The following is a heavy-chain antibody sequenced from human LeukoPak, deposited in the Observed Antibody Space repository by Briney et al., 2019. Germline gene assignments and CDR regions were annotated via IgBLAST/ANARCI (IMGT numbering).Heavy chain of an antibody. Sequence: SETLSLTCAVDGGSFSSYYSSWIRQPAGNGMEWIGRIYTSESTNNNPSLKSRATMSVDTSKNQFSLKLSSVTAADTAVYYCARDQGLGVRSSGYYWTNPFDYWGQGTLVTVSS. D-gene: IGHD3-22*01. V-gene: IGHV4-4*07. J-gene: IGHJ4*02. CDR3: ARDQGLGVRSSGYYWTNPFDY. CDR2: IYTSEST. CDR1: GGSFSSYY.